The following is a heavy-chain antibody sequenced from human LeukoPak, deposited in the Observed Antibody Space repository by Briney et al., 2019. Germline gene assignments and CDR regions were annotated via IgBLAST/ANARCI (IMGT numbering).Heavy chain of an antibody. D-gene: IGHD1-26*01. CDR3: AKDLGVGARVGAFDI. CDR1: GFTFSTFA. J-gene: IGHJ3*02. Sequence: PGGSLRLSCEASGFTFSTFAMIWVRQPPGKGLEWVSSIFPSGGEIHYADSVRGRFTISRDNSKNTLYLQMNSLRAEDTAVYYCAKDLGVGARVGAFDIWGQGTMVTVSS. CDR2: IFPSGGEI. V-gene: IGHV3-23*01.